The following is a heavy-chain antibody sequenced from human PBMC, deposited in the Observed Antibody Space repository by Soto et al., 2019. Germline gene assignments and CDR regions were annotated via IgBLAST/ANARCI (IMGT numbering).Heavy chain of an antibody. D-gene: IGHD5-18*01. CDR2: LIPVFGSP. J-gene: IGHJ6*02. Sequence: QVQLVQSGAEVKKPGSSVTVSCKTSGGTFSKDAINWVRQAPGQGLEWMGLLIPVFGSPIYAQKFQGRIRLPADESTSTGFMDLSSLRSEDTAVYYCTRVLGYTFEPGKTRYYAMDVWGQGTTVSVSS. CDR3: TRVLGYTFEPGKTRYYAMDV. CDR1: GGTFSKDA. V-gene: IGHV1-69*01.